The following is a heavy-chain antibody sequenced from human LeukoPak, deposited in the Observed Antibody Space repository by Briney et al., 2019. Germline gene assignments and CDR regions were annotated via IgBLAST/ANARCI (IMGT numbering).Heavy chain of an antibody. CDR3: AKTAGIAARWPYFDL. J-gene: IGHJ2*01. CDR1: GFTFDDYA. CDR2: ISWNSGSI. Sequence: PGGSLRLSCAASGFTFDDYAMHWVRQAPGKGLEWVSGISWNSGSIGYADSVKGRFTISRDNAKNSLYLQMNSLRAEDTALYYCAKTAGIAARWPYFDLWGRGTLVTVSS. D-gene: IGHD6-6*01. V-gene: IGHV3-9*01.